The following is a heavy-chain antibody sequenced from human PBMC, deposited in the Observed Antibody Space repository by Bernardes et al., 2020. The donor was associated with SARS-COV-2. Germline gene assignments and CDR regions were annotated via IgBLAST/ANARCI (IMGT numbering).Heavy chain of an antibody. J-gene: IGHJ6*02. Sequence: SESLSLTCTVSGCSISRYYWNWIRQPPGKGLEWIGYMSYSGSTKYNPSTKNRVTMSVDTSTNQFSLKLSSLTAADTAVYYCARHLDPSRNSYYYGMDVWGQGTTVTVSS. V-gene: IGHV4-59*01. D-gene: IGHD3-9*01. CDR1: GCSISRYY. CDR2: MSYSGST. CDR3: ARHLDPSRNSYYYGMDV.